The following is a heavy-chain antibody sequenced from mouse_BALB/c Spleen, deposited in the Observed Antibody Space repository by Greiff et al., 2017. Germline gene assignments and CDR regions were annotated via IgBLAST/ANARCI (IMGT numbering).Heavy chain of an antibody. Sequence: DVKLQESGPSLVKPSQTLSLTCSVTGDSITSGYWNWIRKFPGNKLEYMGYISYSGSTYYNPSLKSRISITRDTSKNQYYLQLNSVTTEDTATYYCARWYYGTDYFDYWGQGTTLTVSS. D-gene: IGHD1-1*01. CDR1: GDSITSGY. CDR2: ISYSGST. V-gene: IGHV3-8*02. CDR3: ARWYYGTDYFDY. J-gene: IGHJ2*01.